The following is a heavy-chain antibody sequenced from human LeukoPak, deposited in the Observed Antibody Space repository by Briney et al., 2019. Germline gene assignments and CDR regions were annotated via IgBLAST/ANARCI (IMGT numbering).Heavy chain of an antibody. D-gene: IGHD3-10*01. CDR2: ISYDGGTK. J-gene: IGHJ5*02. Sequence: PGGSLRLSCAASGFTFSNDAMHWVRQSPGKGLEWVAVISYDGGTKYYADSLKGRFTISRDNSKNTLYLQMNSLRAGDTAVYYCARDYPSGTGGIDPWGQGTLVTVSS. CDR1: GFTFSNDA. V-gene: IGHV3-30-3*01. CDR3: ARDYPSGTGGIDP.